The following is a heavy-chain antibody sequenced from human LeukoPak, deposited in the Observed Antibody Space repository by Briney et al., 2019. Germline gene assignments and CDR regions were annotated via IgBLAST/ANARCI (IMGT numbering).Heavy chain of an antibody. CDR3: ARDGVVLLWFGELLSGNWFDP. CDR1: GYTFTSYD. CDR2: MNPNSGNT. Sequence: ASVKDSCKASGYTFTSYDINWVRQATGQGLEWMGWMNPNSGNTGYAQKFQGRVTMTRNTSISTAYMELSSLRSEDTAVYYCARDGVVLLWFGELLSGNWFDPWGQGTLVTVSS. D-gene: IGHD3-10*01. V-gene: IGHV1-8*01. J-gene: IGHJ5*02.